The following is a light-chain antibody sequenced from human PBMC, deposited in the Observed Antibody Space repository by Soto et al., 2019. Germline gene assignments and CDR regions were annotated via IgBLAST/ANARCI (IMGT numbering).Light chain of an antibody. CDR2: DAS. J-gene: IGKJ1*01. CDR1: QPIRDY. Sequence: VLTQSPATLSLSPGDRATLSCRASQPIRDYLAWYQQKPGQAPRLLIYDASYRPTGIPARFSGSESGTDFDLTISSLEPEDFAFYYYQSYPIWQWTFGQGTRVEI. CDR3: QSYPIWQWT. V-gene: IGKV3-11*01.